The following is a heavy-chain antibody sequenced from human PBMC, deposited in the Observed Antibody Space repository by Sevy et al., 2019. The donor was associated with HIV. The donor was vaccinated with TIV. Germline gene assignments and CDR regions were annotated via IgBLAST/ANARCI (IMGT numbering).Heavy chain of an antibody. CDR3: ARGPLRYCSSTSCYEGDYYYYGMDV. CDR1: GFTFSNYG. D-gene: IGHD2-2*01. Sequence: GGALRLSCAASGFTFSNYGIHWVRQAPGKGLEWVAVTWYDGNNKNYTDSVKGRLTISRDNSKKTLYLQVNSLRAEDTAVYYCARGPLRYCSSTSCYEGDYYYYGMDVWGQGTTVTVSS. J-gene: IGHJ6*02. V-gene: IGHV3-33*01. CDR2: TWYDGNNK.